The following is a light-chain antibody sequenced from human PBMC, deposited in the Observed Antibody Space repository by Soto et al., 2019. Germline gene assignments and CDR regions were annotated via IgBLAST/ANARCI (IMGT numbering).Light chain of an antibody. CDR1: QSVSSSY. Sequence: ESMLTQSPGTLSLSPGERATLSCRASQSVSSSYLAWYQQKPGQAPRLLIYGASSRATGIPDRFSGSGSGTDFTLTISRLEPEDFAVYYCQQYGRSPWRFGQGTKVDIK. CDR2: GAS. J-gene: IGKJ1*01. V-gene: IGKV3-20*01. CDR3: QQYGRSPWR.